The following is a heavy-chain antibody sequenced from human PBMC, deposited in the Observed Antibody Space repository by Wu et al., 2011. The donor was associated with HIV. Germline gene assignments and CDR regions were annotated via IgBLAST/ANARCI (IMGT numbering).Heavy chain of an antibody. V-gene: IGHV1-18*01. Sequence: QVQLVQSGAEVKKPGASVKVSCKASGYTFTNYGISWVRQAPGQGLEWMGWISAYNGNANLAQKLQDRVTMTTDTFTSTAFMELRSLRSDDTAVYYCARALKYGAGVRSYYYGVDVVGPRDRRSPSP. CDR2: ISAYNGNA. D-gene: IGHD4/OR15-4a*01. CDR1: GYTFTNYG. J-gene: IGHJ6*02. CDR3: ARALKYGAGVRSYYYGVDV.